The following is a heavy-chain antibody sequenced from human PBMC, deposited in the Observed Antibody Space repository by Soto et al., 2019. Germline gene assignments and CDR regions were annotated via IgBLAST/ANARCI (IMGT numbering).Heavy chain of an antibody. CDR2: INPSEGST. V-gene: IGHV1-46*01. Sequence: ASVKVSCKASGYTFSIDYMYWVRQAPGQGLEWMGIINPSEGSTNYAQKFQGRVTMTRDTSTNTVYMELSSLRSEDTAVYYCARGEPGTFVFEHWGQGTLVTVSS. CDR3: ARGEPGTFVFEH. J-gene: IGHJ4*02. CDR1: GYTFSIDY. D-gene: IGHD1-7*01.